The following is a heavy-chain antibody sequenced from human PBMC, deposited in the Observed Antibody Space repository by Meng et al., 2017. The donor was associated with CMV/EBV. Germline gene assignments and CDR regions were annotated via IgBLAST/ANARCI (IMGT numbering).Heavy chain of an antibody. V-gene: IGHV1-8*01. D-gene: IGHD1-26*01. Sequence: SGYTFTSYDINWVRQATGQGLEWMGWMNPNSGNTGYAQKFRGRVTMTRNTSMSTAYMELSSLRSEDTAVYYCARGRRYSGSPHPLGYWGQGTLVTVSS. CDR2: MNPNSGNT. CDR1: GYTFTSYD. J-gene: IGHJ4*02. CDR3: ARGRRYSGSPHPLGY.